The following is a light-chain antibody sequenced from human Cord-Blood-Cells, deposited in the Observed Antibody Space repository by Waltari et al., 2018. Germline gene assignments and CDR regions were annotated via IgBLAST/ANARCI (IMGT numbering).Light chain of an antibody. J-gene: IGLJ1*01. V-gene: IGLV2-14*01. CDR1: SSDVGGYNY. CDR3: SSYTSSSTYV. CDR2: DVS. Sequence: QSALTQPASVSGSPGQSITISCTGTSSDVGGYNYVSCYQQHPCKAPKLMIYDVSKRPSGVSNRFSGSKSGNTASLTISGLQAEDEADYYCSSYTSSSTYVFGTGTKVTVL.